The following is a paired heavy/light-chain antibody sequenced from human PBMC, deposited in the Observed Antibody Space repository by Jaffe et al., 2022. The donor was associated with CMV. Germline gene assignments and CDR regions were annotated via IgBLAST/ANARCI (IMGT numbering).Light chain of an antibody. J-gene: IGLJ3*02. CDR1: ALPKQY. V-gene: IGLV3-25*03. CDR3: QSADSSGTLWV. CDR2: KDS. Sequence: SYELTQPPSVSVSPGQTARITCSGDALPKQYAYWYQQKPGQAPVLVIYKDSERPSGIPERFSGSSSGTTVTLTISGVQAEDEADYYCQSADSSGTLWVFGGGTKLTVL.
Heavy chain of an antibody. Sequence: QVQLQESGPGLVKPSETLSLTCTVSGGSISSYYWSWIRQPAGKGLEWIGRIYTSGSTNYNPSLKSRVTMSVDTSKNQFSLKLSSVTAADTAVYYCARDKSYSSSYGEGFDPWGQGTLVTVSS. CDR2: IYTSGST. V-gene: IGHV4-4*07. D-gene: IGHD6-13*01. J-gene: IGHJ5*02. CDR1: GGSISSYY. CDR3: ARDKSYSSSYGEGFDP.